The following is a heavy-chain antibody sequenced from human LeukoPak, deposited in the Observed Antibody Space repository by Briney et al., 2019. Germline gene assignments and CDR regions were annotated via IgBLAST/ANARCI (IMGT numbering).Heavy chain of an antibody. Sequence: SATLSLTCTVSGGSLSSYYWSWIRQPPGKGLEWIGYIYYSGSTNYNPSLKSRVTISVDTSKNQFSLKLSSVTAADTAVYYCARLHCSGGSCYSASEGNWFDPWGQGTLVTVSS. CDR3: ARLHCSGGSCYSASEGNWFDP. J-gene: IGHJ5*02. CDR1: GGSLSSYY. D-gene: IGHD2-15*01. CDR2: IYYSGST. V-gene: IGHV4-59*08.